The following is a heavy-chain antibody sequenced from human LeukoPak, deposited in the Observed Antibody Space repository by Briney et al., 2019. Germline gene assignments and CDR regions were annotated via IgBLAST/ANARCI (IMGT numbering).Heavy chain of an antibody. CDR1: GFTFRTYA. J-gene: IGHJ4*02. V-gene: IGHV3-15*01. CDR3: TTDSGAYDHNY. CDR2: IKSNTDGGTA. Sequence: GGSLRLSYAASGFTFRTYAMNWVRQAPGQGLEWVGRIKSNTDGGTADYAAPVKGRFTMSRDDSKNTLYLQLNSLKTEDTAVYYCTTDSGAYDHNYWGQGTLVTVSS. D-gene: IGHD5-12*01.